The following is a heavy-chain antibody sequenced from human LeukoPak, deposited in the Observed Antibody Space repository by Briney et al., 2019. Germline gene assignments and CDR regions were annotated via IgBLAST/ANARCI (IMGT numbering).Heavy chain of an antibody. CDR2: ISSSSSYI. V-gene: IGHV3-21*01. D-gene: IGHD6-13*01. CDR3: ARADYSSSWKIDY. Sequence: KTGGSLRLSCAASGFTFSSYSMNWVRQAPGKGLEWVSSISSSSSYIYYADSVKGRFTISRDNAKNSLYLQMNSLRAEDTAVYYCARADYSSSWKIDYWGQGTLVTVCS. CDR1: GFTFSSYS. J-gene: IGHJ4*02.